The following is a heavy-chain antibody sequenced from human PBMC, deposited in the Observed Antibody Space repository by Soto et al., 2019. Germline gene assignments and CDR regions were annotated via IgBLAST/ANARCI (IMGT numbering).Heavy chain of an antibody. CDR3: ARTKCSGGSCYPWSLDY. V-gene: IGHV4-31*03. CDR2: RYYSEST. D-gene: IGHD2-15*01. J-gene: IGHJ4*02. CDR1: GGSITTGGYY. Sequence: SETLSLTCTVSGGSITTGGYYWSWIRQLPGKGLEWIGHRYYSESTYYNPSLKSRVSISLDTSKNQFSLKLSFVTAADTAMYYCARTKCSGGSCYPWSLDYWGQGTPVTVSS.